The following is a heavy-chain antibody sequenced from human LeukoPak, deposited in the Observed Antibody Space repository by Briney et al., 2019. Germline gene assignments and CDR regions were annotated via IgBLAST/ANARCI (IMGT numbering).Heavy chain of an antibody. D-gene: IGHD3-10*01. J-gene: IGHJ6*02. CDR1: GYTFTSYG. V-gene: IGHV1-2*04. CDR2: INPNSGGT. CDR3: ARDTYYYGSGGNGMDV. Sequence: GASVKVSCKASGYTFTSYGISWVRQAPGQGLEWMGWINPNSGGTNYAQKFQGWVTMTRDTSISTAYMELSRLRSDDTAVYYCARDTYYYGSGGNGMDVWGQGTTVTVSS.